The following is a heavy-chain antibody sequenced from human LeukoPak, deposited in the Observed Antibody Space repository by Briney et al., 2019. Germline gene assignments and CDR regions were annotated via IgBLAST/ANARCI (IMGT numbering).Heavy chain of an antibody. J-gene: IGHJ4*02. CDR2: IYYSGST. CDR3: AREPLDY. CDR1: GGSISSSSYY. Sequence: PSETPSLTCTVSGGSISSSSYYWGWIRQPPGKGLEWIGSIYYSGSTYYNPSLKSRVTISVDTSKNQFSLKLSSVTAADTAVYYCAREPLDYWGQGTLVTVSS. V-gene: IGHV4-39*02.